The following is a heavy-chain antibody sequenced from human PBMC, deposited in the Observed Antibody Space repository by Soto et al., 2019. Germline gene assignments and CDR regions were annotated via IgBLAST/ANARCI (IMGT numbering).Heavy chain of an antibody. CDR2: IYPHDSDT. D-gene: IGHD3-22*01. CDR3: ARLMGLYSSYAFDI. Sequence: GESLKISCEDFGYSFTTNWIAWVRQVPGKGLECMGIIYPHDSDTRYNPFFQGQVTISADKSINTAYLQWSSLKASDTAMYYCARLMGLYSSYAFDICGPGTNVTVSS. J-gene: IGHJ3*02. V-gene: IGHV5-51*01. CDR1: GYSFTTNW.